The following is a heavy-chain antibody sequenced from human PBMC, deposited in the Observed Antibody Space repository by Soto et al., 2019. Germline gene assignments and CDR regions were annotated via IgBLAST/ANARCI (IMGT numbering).Heavy chain of an antibody. CDR3: ARKYQLLYAFDT. D-gene: IGHD2-2*01. V-gene: IGHV3-30-3*01. CDR2: ISYDGSNK. CDR1: GFTFSSYA. Sequence: QSGGSLRLSCAASGFTFSSYAMHWVRQAPGKGLEWVAVISYDGSNKYYADSVKGRFTISRDNSKNTLYLQMNSLRAEDTAVYYCARKYQLLYAFDTWGQGTMVTVSS. J-gene: IGHJ3*02.